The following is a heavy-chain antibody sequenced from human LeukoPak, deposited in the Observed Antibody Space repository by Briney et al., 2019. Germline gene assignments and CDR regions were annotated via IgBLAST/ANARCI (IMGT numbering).Heavy chain of an antibody. D-gene: IGHD3-22*01. CDR1: GFTFSSYE. CDR3: AKDDYYDTSGYRD. V-gene: IGHV3-48*03. J-gene: IGHJ4*02. Sequence: GGSLRLPCAASGFTFSSYEMNWVRQAPGKGLEWVSYISSSGSTIYYADSVKGRFTISRDNAKNSLYLQMNSLRAEDTAVYYCAKDDYYDTSGYRDWGQGTLVTVSS. CDR2: ISSSGSTI.